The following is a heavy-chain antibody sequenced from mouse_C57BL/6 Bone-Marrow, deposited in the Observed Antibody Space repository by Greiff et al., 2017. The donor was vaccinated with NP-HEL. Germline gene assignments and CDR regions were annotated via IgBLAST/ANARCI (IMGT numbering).Heavy chain of an antibody. CDR3: ASGWLLPFAY. V-gene: IGHV1-69*01. CDR1: GYTFTSYW. Sequence: VQLQQPGAELVMPGASVKLSCKASGYTFTSYWMHWVKQRPGQGLEWIGEIDPSDSYTNYNQKFKGKSTLTVDKSSSTAYMQLSSLTSEDSAVYYCASGWLLPFAYWGQGTLVTVSA. CDR2: IDPSDSYT. J-gene: IGHJ3*01. D-gene: IGHD2-3*01.